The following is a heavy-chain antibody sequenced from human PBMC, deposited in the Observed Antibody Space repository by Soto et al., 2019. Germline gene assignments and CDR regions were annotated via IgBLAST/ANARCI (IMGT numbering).Heavy chain of an antibody. Sequence: QVQLQQWGAGLLKPSETLSLTCAVYGGSFSGYYWSWIRQPPGKGLEWIGEINHSGSTNYNPSLKSRVTISVDTSKNQFSLKLSSVTAADTAVYYCARGRRGRVLQWPIGFDYWGQGTLVTVSS. CDR2: INHSGST. J-gene: IGHJ4*02. CDR3: ARGRRGRVLQWPIGFDY. V-gene: IGHV4-34*01. CDR1: GGSFSGYY. D-gene: IGHD3-16*01.